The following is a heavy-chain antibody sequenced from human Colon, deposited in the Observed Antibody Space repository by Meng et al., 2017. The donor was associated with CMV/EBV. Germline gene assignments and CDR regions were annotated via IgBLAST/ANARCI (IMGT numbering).Heavy chain of an antibody. CDR1: GFTFSSSV. J-gene: IGHJ6*02. CDR2: ISGSGRDT. V-gene: IGHV3-23*01. CDR3: ARDKYQLLLGEYGMDV. D-gene: IGHD2-2*01. Sequence: GESLKISCAASGFTFSSSVMSWVRQAPGKGLQWVATISGSGRDTFYEDSLQGRFSISRDNSKNTLLLQMTSLRAEDTAVYYCARDKYQLLLGEYGMDVWGQGTTVTVSS.